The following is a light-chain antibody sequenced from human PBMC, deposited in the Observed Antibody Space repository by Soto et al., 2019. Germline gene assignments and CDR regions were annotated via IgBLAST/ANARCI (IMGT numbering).Light chain of an antibody. CDR1: QSVSSW. V-gene: IGKV1-5*03. CDR2: KAS. Sequence: DIQMAQSPSTLSASVGDRVTITCRASQSVSSWLAWFQQKPGKAPNLLIYKASSLESGIPSRFSGSGSGTDFTLTISCLQPDDFATYYCQQYNSYPYTFGQGTKLEIK. J-gene: IGKJ2*01. CDR3: QQYNSYPYT.